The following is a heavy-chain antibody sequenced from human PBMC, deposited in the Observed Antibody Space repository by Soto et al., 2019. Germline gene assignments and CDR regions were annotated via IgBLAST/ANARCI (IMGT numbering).Heavy chain of an antibody. Sequence: SETLSLTCAVSGDSISSNHWWNWVRQPPGKGLEWVGEIWPSGDTNYSPSLEGRVTVSLDKSQNQFSLRLTSVTAADTAVYYCARVYDFWSGSTPQTNRVPFDKWGQGTMVTVSS. CDR2: IWPSGDT. D-gene: IGHD3-3*01. CDR3: ARVYDFWSGSTPQTNRVPFDK. V-gene: IGHV4-4*02. CDR1: GDSISSNHW. J-gene: IGHJ3*02.